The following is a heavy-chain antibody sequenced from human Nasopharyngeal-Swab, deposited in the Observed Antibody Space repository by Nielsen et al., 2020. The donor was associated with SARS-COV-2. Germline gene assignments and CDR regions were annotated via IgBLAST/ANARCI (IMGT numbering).Heavy chain of an antibody. CDR3: ARVTGYYYYYMDV. Sequence: PGKGLEWIGEINRSGSTNYNPSLKSRVTISVDTSKNQFSLKLSSVTAADTAVYYCARVTGYYYYYMDVWGKGTTVTVSS. D-gene: IGHD3-9*01. CDR2: INRSGST. J-gene: IGHJ6*03. V-gene: IGHV4-34*01.